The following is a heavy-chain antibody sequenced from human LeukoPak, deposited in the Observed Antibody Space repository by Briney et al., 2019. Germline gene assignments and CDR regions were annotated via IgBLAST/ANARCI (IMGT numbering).Heavy chain of an antibody. J-gene: IGHJ4*02. Sequence: GASVKVSCKAPGYTFTSYGISWVRQAPGQGLEWMGWISAYNGNTNYAQKLQGRVTVTTDTSTSIAYMELRSLRSDDTAVYYCARVDPNSSGWNKFDYWGQGTLVTVSS. D-gene: IGHD6-19*01. V-gene: IGHV1-18*01. CDR2: ISAYNGNT. CDR1: GYTFTSYG. CDR3: ARVDPNSSGWNKFDY.